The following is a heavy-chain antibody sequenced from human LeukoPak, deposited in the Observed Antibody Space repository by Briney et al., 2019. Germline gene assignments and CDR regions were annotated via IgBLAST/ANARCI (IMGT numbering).Heavy chain of an antibody. CDR3: AKDAPVNIVVVPAANS. Sequence: PGGSLSLSCAASGFTFSSYAMSWVRQARGEGLEWVAAISGRGGSTYYADYVKGRFTISRDNSKNTLYLQMNSLRAEDTAVYYCAKDAPVNIVVVPAANSWGQGTLVTVS. CDR2: ISGRGGST. J-gene: IGHJ4*02. V-gene: IGHV3-23*01. D-gene: IGHD2-2*01. CDR1: GFTFSSYA.